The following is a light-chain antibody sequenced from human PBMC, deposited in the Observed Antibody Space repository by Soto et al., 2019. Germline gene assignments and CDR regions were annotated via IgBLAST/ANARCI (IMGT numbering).Light chain of an antibody. CDR3: ATWDSSLSAGL. CDR2: END. Sequence: QSVLTQPASVSGSPGQSITIPCTGTSSDVGGYNYVSWYQHHPGTAPKLLIYENDNRPSGIPDRFSGSKSGTSATLGITGLQTGDEADYYCATWDSSLSAGLFGTGTKVTVL. V-gene: IGLV1-51*02. J-gene: IGLJ1*01. CDR1: SSDVGGYNY.